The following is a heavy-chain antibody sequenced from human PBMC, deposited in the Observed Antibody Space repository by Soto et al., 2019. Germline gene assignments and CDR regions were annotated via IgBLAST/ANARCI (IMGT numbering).Heavy chain of an antibody. J-gene: IGHJ4*02. CDR3: ARHDYDSGRYVRY. D-gene: IGHD3-10*01. CDR1: GGSISSTSYY. V-gene: IGHV4-39*01. CDR2: IYHSGTT. Sequence: QLQLQESGPGLVKPSETLSLTCTVSGGSISSTSYYWGWIRQPPGKGLEWIGNIYHSGTTYYNPSLPNPGNITLDTSQNPFSLEPTPVTAADTAVYFCARHDYDSGRYVRYWGQGTLVTVSS.